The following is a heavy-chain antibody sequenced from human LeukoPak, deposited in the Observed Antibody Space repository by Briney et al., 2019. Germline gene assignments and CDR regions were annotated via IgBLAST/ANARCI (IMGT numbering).Heavy chain of an antibody. CDR3: ARDWGPYYDILTGYYTWFDY. V-gene: IGHV1-69*13. CDR2: IIPIFGTA. J-gene: IGHJ4*02. CDR1: GGTFSSYA. Sequence: ASVKVSCKASGGTFSSYAISWVRQAPGQGLEWMGGIIPIFGTANYAQKFQGRVTIIVDESTSTAYMELSSLRSEDTAVYYCARDWGPYYDILTGYYTWFDYWGQGTLVTVSS. D-gene: IGHD3-9*01.